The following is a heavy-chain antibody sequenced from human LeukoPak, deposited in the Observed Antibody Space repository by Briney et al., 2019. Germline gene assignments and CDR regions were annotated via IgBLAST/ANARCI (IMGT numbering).Heavy chain of an antibody. CDR1: GFTFSSYG. CDR2: ISYDGSNK. J-gene: IGHJ4*02. D-gene: IGHD5-12*01. CDR3: AKCGYSGYQNGIGGDYFDY. V-gene: IGHV3-30*18. Sequence: PGGSLRLSCVVSGFTFSSYGMHWVRQAPGKGLEWVAVISYDGSNKYYADSVKGRFTISRDNSKNTLYLQMNSLRAEGTAVYYCAKCGYSGYQNGIGGDYFDYWGQGILVTVSS.